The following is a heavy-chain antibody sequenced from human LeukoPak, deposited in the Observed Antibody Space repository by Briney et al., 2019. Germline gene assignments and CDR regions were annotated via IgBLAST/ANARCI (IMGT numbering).Heavy chain of an antibody. J-gene: IGHJ4*02. CDR3: ASYGSGSYYAPYYFDY. D-gene: IGHD3-10*01. Sequence: SVKVSCKASGGTFSSYAISWVRQAPGQGLEWMGGIIPIFGTANYAQKFQGRVTITADESTSAAYMELSSLRSEDTAVYYCASYGSGSYYAPYYFDYWGQGTLVTVSS. V-gene: IGHV1-69*01. CDR2: IIPIFGTA. CDR1: GGTFSSYA.